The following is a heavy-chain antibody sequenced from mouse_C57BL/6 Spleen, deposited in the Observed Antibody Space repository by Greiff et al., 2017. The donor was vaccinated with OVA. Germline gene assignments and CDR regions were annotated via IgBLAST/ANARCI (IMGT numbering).Heavy chain of an antibody. D-gene: IGHD5-5*01. Sequence: VQLQQSGPELVKPGASVKISCKASGYTFTDYYMNWVKQSHGKSLEWIGDINPNNGGTSYNQKFKGKATLTVDKSSSTAYMALRSLTSVDSAVYYCARSGTTGFAYWGQGTLVTVSA. V-gene: IGHV1-26*01. CDR1: GYTFTDYY. CDR3: ARSGTTGFAY. CDR2: INPNNGGT. J-gene: IGHJ3*01.